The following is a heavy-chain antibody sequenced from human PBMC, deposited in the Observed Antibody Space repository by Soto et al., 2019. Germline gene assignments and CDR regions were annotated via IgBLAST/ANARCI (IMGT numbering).Heavy chain of an antibody. CDR2: ISYDGSNK. D-gene: IGHD3-22*01. Sequence: GGSLRLSCAASGFTFSSYGMHWVRQAPGKGLEWVAVISYDGSNKYYADSVKGRFTISRDNSKNTLYLQMNSLRAEDTAVYYCAKDSGVVVGRGAFDIWGQGTMVTVSS. CDR3: AKDSGVVVGRGAFDI. J-gene: IGHJ3*02. CDR1: GFTFSSYG. V-gene: IGHV3-30*18.